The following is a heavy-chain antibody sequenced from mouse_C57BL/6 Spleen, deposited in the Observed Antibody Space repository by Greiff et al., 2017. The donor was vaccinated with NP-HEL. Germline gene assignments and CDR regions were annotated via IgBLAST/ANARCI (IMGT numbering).Heavy chain of an antibody. CDR1: GYTFTSYW. CDR3: ARGGLTTVVATWNYYAMDY. CDR2: IHPNSGST. Sequence: QVQLKQPGAELVKPGASVKLSCKASGYTFTSYWLHWVKQRPGQGLEWIGMIHPNSGSTNYNEKFKSKATLTVANSYSTAYLQLSRLTSEDSAVYYCARGGLTTVVATWNYYAMDYWGQGTSVTVSS. D-gene: IGHD1-1*01. V-gene: IGHV1-64*01. J-gene: IGHJ4*01.